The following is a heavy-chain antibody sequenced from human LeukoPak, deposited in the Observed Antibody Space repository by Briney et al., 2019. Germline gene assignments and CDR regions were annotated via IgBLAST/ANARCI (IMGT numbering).Heavy chain of an antibody. CDR1: GGSISSSSYY. V-gene: IGHV3-11*04. J-gene: IGHJ3*02. Sequence: LSLTCTVSGGSISSSSYYWGWIRQPPGKGLEWVSYISSSGSTIYYADSVKGRFTISRDNAKNSLYLQMNSLRAEDTAVYYCARDCSGGSCYSPAPGAFDIWGQGTMVTVSS. CDR2: ISSSGSTI. D-gene: IGHD2-15*01. CDR3: ARDCSGGSCYSPAPGAFDI.